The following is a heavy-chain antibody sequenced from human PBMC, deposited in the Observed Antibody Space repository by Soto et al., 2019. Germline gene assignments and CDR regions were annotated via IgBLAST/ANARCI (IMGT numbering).Heavy chain of an antibody. CDR2: IYPGDSDT. J-gene: IGHJ4*02. Sequence: GESLKISCKGSGYSFTSYWIGWVRQMPGKGLEWMGIIYPGDSDTRYSPSFQGQVSISVDKSTSTAYLQWGSLKASDTAMYYCARGHYCSGDSCAFDYWGRGTLVTVSS. CDR3: ARGHYCSGDSCAFDY. CDR1: GYSFTSYW. D-gene: IGHD2-21*01. V-gene: IGHV5-51*01.